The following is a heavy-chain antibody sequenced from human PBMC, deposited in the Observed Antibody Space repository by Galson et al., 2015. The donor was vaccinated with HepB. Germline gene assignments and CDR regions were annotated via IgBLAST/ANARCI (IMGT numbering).Heavy chain of an antibody. V-gene: IGHV3-23*01. J-gene: IGHJ6*02. CDR1: GFTLSNYA. Sequence: SLRLSCAVSGFTLSNYAMTWVRQAPGKGLEWVSSISAGGGKTYYADPAKGRFIISRDNSKNTLYLQMNSLRVEDTAVFYCAKPLEGTYYDFWSGYADYYFYGLDVWGHGATVTVSS. CDR2: ISAGGGKT. D-gene: IGHD3-3*01. CDR3: AKPLEGTYYDFWSGYADYYFYGLDV.